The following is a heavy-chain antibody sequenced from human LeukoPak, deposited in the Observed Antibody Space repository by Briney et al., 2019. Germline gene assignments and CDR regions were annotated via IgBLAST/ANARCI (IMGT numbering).Heavy chain of an antibody. V-gene: IGHV1-69*04. Sequence: SETVSCTASGGTFSIYAISLVRHAPGQGLEWMGKIIPLLCIANHAQKFQGRVTSTADKSTSTAYKELSSLRSEDTAVYYCAREIVVVTAIRHESYCYGMDVWGQGTTVSVSS. CDR1: GGTFSIYA. J-gene: IGHJ6*02. CDR3: AREIVVVTAIRHESYCYGMDV. CDR2: IIPLLCIA. D-gene: IGHD2-21*02.